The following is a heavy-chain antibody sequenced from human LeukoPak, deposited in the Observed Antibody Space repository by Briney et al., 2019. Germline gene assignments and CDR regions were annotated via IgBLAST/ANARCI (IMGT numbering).Heavy chain of an antibody. D-gene: IGHD5-24*01. V-gene: IGHV4-59*08. Sequence: PSETLSLTCIVSGGXISLYYCSWIRQPPGKGLEWIGDIYYSGTTNYNPSLKSRVTISVDTSKNLFSLRLTSVTAADTAVYYCARHEGRDGYNGYFAYWGQGTLVTVSS. CDR3: ARHEGRDGYNGYFAY. CDR1: GGXISLYY. J-gene: IGHJ4*02. CDR2: IYYSGTT.